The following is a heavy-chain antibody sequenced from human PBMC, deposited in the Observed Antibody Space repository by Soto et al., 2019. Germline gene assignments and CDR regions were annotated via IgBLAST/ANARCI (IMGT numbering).Heavy chain of an antibody. CDR1: GFTFSTYA. D-gene: IGHD4-17*01. J-gene: IGHJ4*02. Sequence: EVQLLESGGGLVQPGGSLRLSCAASGFTFSTYAMIWVRQAPGKGLEWVSVITGSGGSTYYADSVKGRFTISRDTSKNPRFLQMNSLRAEDTAVYYCAKDRYGDYGGIDYWGQGTMVTVSS. CDR3: AKDRYGDYGGIDY. CDR2: ITGSGGST. V-gene: IGHV3-23*01.